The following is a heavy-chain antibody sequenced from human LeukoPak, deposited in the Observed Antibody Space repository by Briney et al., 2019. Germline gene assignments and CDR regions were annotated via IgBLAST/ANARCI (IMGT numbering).Heavy chain of an antibody. V-gene: IGHV1-69*05. J-gene: IGHJ4*02. CDR3: AAEDSGSYLCYFDY. D-gene: IGHD1-26*01. Sequence: SVKVSCKASGGTFSSYAISWVRQAPGQGLEWMGGIIPIFGTANYAQKFQGRVTITTDESTSTAYMELSSLRSEDTAVYYCAAEDSGSYLCYFDYWGQGTLVTVSS. CDR2: IIPIFGTA. CDR1: GGTFSSYA.